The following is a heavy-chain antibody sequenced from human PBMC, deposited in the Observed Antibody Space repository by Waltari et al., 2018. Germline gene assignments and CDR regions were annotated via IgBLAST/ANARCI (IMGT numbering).Heavy chain of an antibody. CDR3: ARDKGIAVAGDYYYYGMDV. Sequence: EVQLVESGGGLVQPGGSLRLSCAASGFTFSSYEMNWVRQAPGKGLEWVSYISSSGSTIYYADSVKGRFTISRDNAKNSLYLQMNSLRAEDTAVYYCARDKGIAVAGDYYYYGMDVWGQGTTVTVSS. V-gene: IGHV3-48*03. D-gene: IGHD6-19*01. J-gene: IGHJ6*02. CDR1: GFTFSSYE. CDR2: ISSSGSTI.